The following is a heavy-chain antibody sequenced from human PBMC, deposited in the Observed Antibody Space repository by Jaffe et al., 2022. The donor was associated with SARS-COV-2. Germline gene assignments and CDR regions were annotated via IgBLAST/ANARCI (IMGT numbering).Heavy chain of an antibody. Sequence: QLQLQESGPGLVKPSETLSLTCTVSGGSISSSSYYWGWIRQPPGKGLEWIGSIYYSGSTYYNPSLKSRVTISVDTSKNQFSLKLSSVTAADTAVYYCARQVSLWAAPGFDPWGQGTLVTVSS. V-gene: IGHV4-39*01. J-gene: IGHJ5*02. CDR1: GGSISSSSYY. D-gene: IGHD3-10*01. CDR2: IYYSGST. CDR3: ARQVSLWAAPGFDP.